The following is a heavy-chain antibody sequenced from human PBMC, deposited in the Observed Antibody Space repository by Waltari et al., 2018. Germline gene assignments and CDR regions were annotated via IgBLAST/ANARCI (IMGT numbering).Heavy chain of an antibody. J-gene: IGHJ6*03. CDR1: GGSISSGGYS. Sequence: QLQLQESGSGLVKPSQTLSLTCAVSGGSISSGGYSWSWIRQPPGKGLEWIGYIYHSGSTYYNPSLKSRVTISVDRSKNQFSLKLSSVTAADTAVYYCARVVVAATLRPYYYYMDVWGKGTTVTVSS. CDR2: IYHSGST. V-gene: IGHV4-30-2*01. D-gene: IGHD2-15*01. CDR3: ARVVVAATLRPYYYYMDV.